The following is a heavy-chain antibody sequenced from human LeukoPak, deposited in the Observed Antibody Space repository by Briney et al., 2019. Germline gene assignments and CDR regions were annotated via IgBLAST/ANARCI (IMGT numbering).Heavy chain of an antibody. CDR1: GFTFSSYE. Sequence: GGSLRLSCAASGFTFSSYEMNWVRQAPGKGLEWVSYISSSGSTIYYADSVKGRFTISRDNAKNSLYLQMNSLRAEDTAVYYCARENAYYYDSSGYSDYWGQGTLVTVSS. V-gene: IGHV3-48*03. J-gene: IGHJ4*02. D-gene: IGHD3-22*01. CDR2: ISSSGSTI. CDR3: ARENAYYYDSSGYSDY.